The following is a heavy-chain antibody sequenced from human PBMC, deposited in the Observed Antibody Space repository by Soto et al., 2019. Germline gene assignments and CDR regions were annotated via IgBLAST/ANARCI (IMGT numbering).Heavy chain of an antibody. Sequence: PGGSLRLSCAASGFTFSSYAMHWVRQAPGKGLEWVAVISYDGSNKYYADSVKGRFTISRDNSKNTLYLQMNSLRAEDTAVYYCARKVLGSTSRPDWWYFDLWGRGTLVTVSS. D-gene: IGHD2-2*01. V-gene: IGHV3-30-3*01. CDR3: ARKVLGSTSRPDWWYFDL. CDR1: GFTFSSYA. J-gene: IGHJ2*01. CDR2: ISYDGSNK.